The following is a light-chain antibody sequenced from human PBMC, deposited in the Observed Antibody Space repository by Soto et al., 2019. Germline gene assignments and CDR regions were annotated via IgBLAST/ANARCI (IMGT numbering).Light chain of an antibody. V-gene: IGKV1-39*01. CDR1: QGISSY. CDR2: AAS. Sequence: IQLTQSPSSLSASVGDRVTITCRASQGISSYLNWYQQKPGKAPELLIYAASTLQAGVPSRFSGRGSGTDFTLTISSLQPEDSATYYCQQSYSAPLTLGGGTKVDIK. CDR3: QQSYSAPLT. J-gene: IGKJ4*01.